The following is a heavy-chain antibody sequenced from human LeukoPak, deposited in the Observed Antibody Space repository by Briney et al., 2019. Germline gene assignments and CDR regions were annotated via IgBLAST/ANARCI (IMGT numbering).Heavy chain of an antibody. V-gene: IGHV3-30*04. J-gene: IGHJ5*02. D-gene: IGHD5-24*01. CDR3: ARRDGDWFDP. CDR2: ISYDGSNK. CDR1: GFTFSSYA. Sequence: PGGSLRLSCAESGFTFSSYAMHWVRQAPGKGLEGVAVISYDGSNKYYADSVKGRFTISSDNSKNTLYLQMNSLRAEDTAVYYCARRDGDWFDPWGQGTLVTVSS.